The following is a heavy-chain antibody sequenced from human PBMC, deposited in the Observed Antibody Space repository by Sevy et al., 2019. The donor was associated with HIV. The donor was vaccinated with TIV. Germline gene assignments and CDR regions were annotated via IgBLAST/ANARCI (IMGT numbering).Heavy chain of an antibody. CDR2: ISYDGNNK. J-gene: IGHJ5*02. Sequence: GGSLRLSCAASDFTFSGHALHWVRQAPGKGLEWVAVISYDGNNKNYAGSVKGRFTISRDNSKNTLYLQMNSLTGEDTAVYYCVRDWGGPWGQGILVTVSS. CDR1: DFTFSGHA. V-gene: IGHV3-30-3*01. CDR3: VRDWGGP. D-gene: IGHD7-27*01.